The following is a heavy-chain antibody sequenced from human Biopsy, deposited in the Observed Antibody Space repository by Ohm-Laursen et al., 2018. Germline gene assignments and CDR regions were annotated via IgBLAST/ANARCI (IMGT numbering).Heavy chain of an antibody. D-gene: IGHD2-2*01. J-gene: IGHJ4*02. Sequence: SETLSLTCIVSGGSISGYHWSWIRKSPGKGLEWLAYIPYTGGITSNPSLNGRATMSLDTSKNQFSLRLIYVTAADTAVYYCARMPHFDYWGQGILVTVSS. CDR2: IPYTGGI. CDR3: ARMPHFDY. V-gene: IGHV4-59*01. CDR1: GGSISGYH.